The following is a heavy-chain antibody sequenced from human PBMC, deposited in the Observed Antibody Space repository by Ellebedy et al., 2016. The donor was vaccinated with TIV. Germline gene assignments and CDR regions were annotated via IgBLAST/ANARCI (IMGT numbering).Heavy chain of an antibody. V-gene: IGHV1-69*06. J-gene: IGHJ6*02. Sequence: SVKVSXXASGGTFSSYMIMWVRQAPGQGLEWMGGIIPIFGTANYAPKIQDRVTINADKSTNTVYMELRSLIFEDTAVYYCARDWGLMRPIFGVAEMDVWGQGTTVTVSS. CDR2: IIPIFGTA. CDR1: GGTFSSYM. CDR3: ARDWGLMRPIFGVAEMDV. D-gene: IGHD3-3*01.